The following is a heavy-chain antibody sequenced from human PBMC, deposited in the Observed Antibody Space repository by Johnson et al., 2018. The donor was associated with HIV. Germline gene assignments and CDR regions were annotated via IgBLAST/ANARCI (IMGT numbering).Heavy chain of an antibody. D-gene: IGHD1-26*01. CDR2: ISWNSGSI. CDR1: GFTFDDYA. J-gene: IGHJ3*02. V-gene: IGHV3-9*01. CDR3: ARDHWDWVGATDAFDI. Sequence: VQLVESGGGLVQPGRSLRLSCAASGFTFDDYAMHWVRQAPGKGLEWVSGISWNSGSIGYADSVKGRFTISRDNAKNTLYLQMNSLRAEDTAVYYCARDHWDWVGATDAFDIWGQGTIVTVSS.